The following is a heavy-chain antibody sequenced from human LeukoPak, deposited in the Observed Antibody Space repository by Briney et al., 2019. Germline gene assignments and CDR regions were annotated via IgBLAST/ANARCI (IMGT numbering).Heavy chain of an antibody. J-gene: IGHJ4*02. V-gene: IGHV3-53*01. Sequence: GGSLRLSCAASGLTVSSNFMHWVRQAPGKGLEWVAGIHMDHRTFYADSVKGRFTISRDNSKNTLYLQMNSLRAEDTAVYYCAKRLSGYQLPRGYFDCWGQGTLVTVSS. CDR1: GLTVSSNF. D-gene: IGHD2-2*01. CDR3: AKRLSGYQLPRGYFDC. CDR2: IHMDHRT.